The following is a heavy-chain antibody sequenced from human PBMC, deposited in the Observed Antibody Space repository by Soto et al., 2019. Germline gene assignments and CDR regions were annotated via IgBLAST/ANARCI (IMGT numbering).Heavy chain of an antibody. CDR1: GGSISSGGYY. D-gene: IGHD6-6*01. V-gene: IGHV4-31*03. CDR3: ARGHRIYSSSSSGWYPDH. J-gene: IGHJ5*02. CDR2: IYYSGST. Sequence: SETLSLTCTVSGGSISSGGYYWSWIRQQPGKSLEWIGYIYYSGSTYYNQSLKSRVTISVDTSKNQFSLKLGSVTAADTAVYYCARGHRIYSSSSSGWYPDHWGQGTLVTVSS.